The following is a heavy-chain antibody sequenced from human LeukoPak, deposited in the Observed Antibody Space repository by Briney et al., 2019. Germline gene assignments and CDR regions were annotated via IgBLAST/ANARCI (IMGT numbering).Heavy chain of an antibody. CDR3: ASLGGYCSSTSCPDDAFDI. J-gene: IGHJ3*02. CDR1: GGSISSYY. D-gene: IGHD2-2*01. CDR2: IYYSGST. V-gene: IGHV4-59*01. Sequence: SETLSLTCTVSGGSISSYYWSWIRQPPGKGLEWIGYIYYSGSTNYNPSLKSRVTISVDTSKNQFSLKLSSVTAVDTAVYYCASLGGYCSSTSCPDDAFDIWGQGTMVTVSS.